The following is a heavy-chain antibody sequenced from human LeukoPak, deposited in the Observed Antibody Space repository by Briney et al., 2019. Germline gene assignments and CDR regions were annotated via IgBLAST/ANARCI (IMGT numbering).Heavy chain of an antibody. CDR3: ARDEIVVVITGAFDI. CDR2: ISYDGSNK. Sequence: GRSLRLSCAASGFTFSSYAMHGVRQAPGKGRGWVAVISYDGSNKYYADSVKGRFTISRDNSKNTLYLQMNSLRAEDTAVYYCARDEIVVVITGAFDIWGQGTMVTVGS. D-gene: IGHD3-22*01. V-gene: IGHV3-30*04. J-gene: IGHJ3*02. CDR1: GFTFSSYA.